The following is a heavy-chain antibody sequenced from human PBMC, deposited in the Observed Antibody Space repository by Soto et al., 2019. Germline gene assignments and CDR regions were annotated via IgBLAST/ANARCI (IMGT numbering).Heavy chain of an antibody. CDR1: GFDFANSW. CDR2: IYPGDSDA. J-gene: IGHJ4*02. V-gene: IGHV5-51*01. CDR3: ARAIANWDFDS. D-gene: IGHD7-27*01. Sequence: ESLKISCRGSGFDFANSWIGWVRQMPGKGLEWMGIIYPGDSDARYSPSFQGHVTISADKSISTGFLQWTSLKASDTAIYYCARAIANWDFDSWGQGTQVTVSS.